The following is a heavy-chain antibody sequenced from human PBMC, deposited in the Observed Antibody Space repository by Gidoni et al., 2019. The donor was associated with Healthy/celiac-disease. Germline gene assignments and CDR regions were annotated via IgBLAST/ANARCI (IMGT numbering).Heavy chain of an antibody. CDR3: ARGGDGYNFGDFDY. CDR2: ISYDGSNK. J-gene: IGHJ4*02. V-gene: IGHV3-30-3*01. Sequence: QVQLVESGGGVVQPGRSLRPSCAASGFTFSSYAMHWVRQAPGKGLEWVAVISYDGSNKYYADSVKGRFTISRDNSKNTLYLQMNSLRAEDTAVYYCARGGDGYNFGDFDYWGQGTLVTVSS. D-gene: IGHD5-12*01. CDR1: GFTFSSYA.